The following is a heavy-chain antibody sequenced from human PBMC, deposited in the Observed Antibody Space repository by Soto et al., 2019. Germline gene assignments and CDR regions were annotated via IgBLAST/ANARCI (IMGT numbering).Heavy chain of an antibody. D-gene: IGHD6-6*01. CDR3: ARRFYSSSSGLGWFDP. J-gene: IGHJ5*02. V-gene: IGHV1-69*13. CDR2: IIPIFGTA. Sequence: SVKVSCKASGGTFSSYSISWVRQAPGQGLEWMGGIIPIFGTANYAQKFQGRVTITADESTSTAYMELSSLRSEDTAVYYCARRFYSSSSGLGWFDPWGQGTLVNVSS. CDR1: GGTFSSYS.